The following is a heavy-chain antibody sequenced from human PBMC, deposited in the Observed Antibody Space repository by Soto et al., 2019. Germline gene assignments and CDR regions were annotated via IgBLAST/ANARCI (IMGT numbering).Heavy chain of an antibody. J-gene: IGHJ6*03. CDR1: GFTFSSYS. CDR3: ARVLDSGGSYYYYYYMDV. CDR2: ISSSSSYI. D-gene: IGHD1-26*01. V-gene: IGHV3-21*01. Sequence: GGSLRLSCAASGFTFSSYSMNWVRQAPGKGLEWVSSISSSSSYIYYADSVKGRFTISRDNAKNSLYLQMNSLRAEDPAVYYCARVLDSGGSYYYYYYMDVWGKGTTVTVSS.